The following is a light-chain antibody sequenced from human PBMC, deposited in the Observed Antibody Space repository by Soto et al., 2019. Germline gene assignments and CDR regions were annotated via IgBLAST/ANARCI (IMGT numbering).Light chain of an antibody. J-gene: IGLJ1*01. CDR1: RTDVGGYNF. Sequence: QSALTQPASVSGSPGQSITISCTGTRTDVGGYNFVSWYQQHPGKALKLIIYEVSNRPSGVSNRFSGSKSDNTASLTISGLQAEDEADYYCCSYVSSKTYVFGTGTKVTVL. CDR2: EVS. V-gene: IGLV2-14*01. CDR3: CSYVSSKTYV.